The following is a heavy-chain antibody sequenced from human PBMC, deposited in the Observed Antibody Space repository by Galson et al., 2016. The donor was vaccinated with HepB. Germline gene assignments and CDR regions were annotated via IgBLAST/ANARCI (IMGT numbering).Heavy chain of an antibody. CDR1: GFTFNSHW. V-gene: IGHV3-74*01. J-gene: IGHJ4*02. CDR3: TRATVD. CDR2: ISGDGSDT. Sequence: SLRLSCAASGFTFNSHWMHWVRQTPERGLVWVSRISGDGSDTSYADSVKGRFTVSRDNAKNTLFLQMNSLRAEDTAVYYCTRATVDWGQGTLVTVSS. D-gene: IGHD4-23*01.